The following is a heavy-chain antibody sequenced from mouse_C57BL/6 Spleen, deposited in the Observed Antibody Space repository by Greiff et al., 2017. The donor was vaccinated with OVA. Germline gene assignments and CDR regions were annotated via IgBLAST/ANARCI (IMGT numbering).Heavy chain of an antibody. CDR2: ISSGGSYT. CDR3: ARREDDGGYYYAMDY. CDR1: GFTFSSYG. J-gene: IGHJ4*01. V-gene: IGHV5-6*01. Sequence: EVQVVESGGDLVKPGGSLKLSCAASGFTFSSYGMSWVRQTPDKRLEWVATISSGGSYTYYPDSVKGRFTISRDNAKNTLYLQMSSLKSEETAMYDCARREDDGGYYYAMDYWGQGTSVTVSS.